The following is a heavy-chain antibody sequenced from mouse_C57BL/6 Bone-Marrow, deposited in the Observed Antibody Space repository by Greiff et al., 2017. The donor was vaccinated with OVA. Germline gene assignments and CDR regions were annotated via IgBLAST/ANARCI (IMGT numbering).Heavy chain of an antibody. D-gene: IGHD2-4*01. CDR2: IRNKANNHAT. CDR1: GFTFSDAW. Sequence: EVKVEESGGGLVQPGGSMKLSCAASGFTFSDAWMDWVRQSPEQGLEWVAEIRNKANNHATYYAESVKGRFTISRDDSKSSVYLQMNSLRAEDTGIYYCTRGPYDYDWFAYWGQGTLVTVSA. V-gene: IGHV6-6*01. CDR3: TRGPYDYDWFAY. J-gene: IGHJ3*01.